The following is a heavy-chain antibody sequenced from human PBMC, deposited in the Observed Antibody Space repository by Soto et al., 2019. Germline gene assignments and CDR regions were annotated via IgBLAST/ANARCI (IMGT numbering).Heavy chain of an antibody. CDR1: GFTFSSYG. CDR3: ARNDLRFLEWLSYYYGMDV. D-gene: IGHD3-3*01. Sequence: QVQLVESGGGVVQPGRSLRLSCAASGFTFSSYGMHWVRQAPGKGLEWVAVIWYDGSNKYYADSVKGRFTISRDNSKNTLYLQMNSLRADDTAVYYCARNDLRFLEWLSYYYGMDVWGQGTTVTVSS. J-gene: IGHJ6*02. CDR2: IWYDGSNK. V-gene: IGHV3-33*01.